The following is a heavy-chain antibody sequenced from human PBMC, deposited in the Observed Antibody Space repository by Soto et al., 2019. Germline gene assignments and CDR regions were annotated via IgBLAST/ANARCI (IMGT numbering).Heavy chain of an antibody. Sequence: SETLSLTCTVSGGSISSGGYYWTWIRQHPGKGLEWIGYNYYSGITYYNPSLKSRVTISLDTSKNQFSLKMSSVTAADTAVYYCARRGYYAISAFDIWGQGTMVTVSS. CDR1: GGSISSGGYY. CDR3: ARRGYYAISAFDI. V-gene: IGHV4-31*03. D-gene: IGHD2-8*01. CDR2: NYYSGIT. J-gene: IGHJ3*02.